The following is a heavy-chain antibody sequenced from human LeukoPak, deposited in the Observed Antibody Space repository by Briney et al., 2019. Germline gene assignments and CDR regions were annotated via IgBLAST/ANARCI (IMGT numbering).Heavy chain of an antibody. CDR3: AKDIVASTMTNWFDP. CDR1: GFTFSSYA. CDR2: ISYDGSNK. V-gene: IGHV3-30*04. Sequence: PGGSLRLSCAASGFTFSSYAMHWVRQAPGKGLEWVAVISYDGSNKYYADSVKGRFTISRDNSKNTLYLQMNSLRAEDTALYYCAKDIVASTMTNWFDPWGQGTLVTVSS. J-gene: IGHJ5*02. D-gene: IGHD3-22*01.